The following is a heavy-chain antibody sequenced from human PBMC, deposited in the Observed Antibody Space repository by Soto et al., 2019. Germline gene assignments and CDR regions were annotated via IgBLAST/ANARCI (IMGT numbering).Heavy chain of an antibody. CDR2: IYYSGST. V-gene: IGHV4-31*03. CDR3: ARAAHYSSPFRWFDP. CDR1: GGSISSGGYY. J-gene: IGHJ5*02. Sequence: PSETLSLTCTVSGGSISSGGYYWSWIRQHPGKGLEWIGYIYYSGSTYYNPSLKSRVTISVDTSKNQFSLKLSSVTAADTAVYYCARAAHYSSPFRWFDPWGQGTLVIVSS. D-gene: IGHD6-13*01.